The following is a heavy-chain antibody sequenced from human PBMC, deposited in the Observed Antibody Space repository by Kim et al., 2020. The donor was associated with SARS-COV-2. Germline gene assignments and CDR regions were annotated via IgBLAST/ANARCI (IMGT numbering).Heavy chain of an antibody. V-gene: IGHV4-39*01. CDR3: ARRSGASFDY. J-gene: IGHJ4*02. CDR2: IYYSGST. D-gene: IGHD2-15*01. CDR1: DGSISSTSHY. Sequence: SETLSLTCTVSDGSISSTSHYWGWIRQPPGKGLEWIANIYYSGSTYYNLSLKSRVTISVDTSRNQFSLQLTSVTAADTAVYYCARRSGASFDYWGQGILVTVSS.